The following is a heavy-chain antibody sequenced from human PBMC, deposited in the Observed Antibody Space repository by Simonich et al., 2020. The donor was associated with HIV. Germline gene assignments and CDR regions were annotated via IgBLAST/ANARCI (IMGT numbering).Heavy chain of an antibody. D-gene: IGHD2-2*01. Sequence: EVQLVESGGGLVRPGGSLRLSCAASGFTFNDYSMNWVRQAPGKGMEWESYISSSSSYISYADSMKGRFTISIDNANNSKYLQMNSLRAEDTAVYYCARDDCSSTNCPGRGQYYYYGMDVWGQGTTVTVSS. J-gene: IGHJ6*02. CDR3: ARDDCSSTNCPGRGQYYYYGMDV. CDR2: ISSSSSYI. CDR1: GFTFNDYS. V-gene: IGHV3-21*05.